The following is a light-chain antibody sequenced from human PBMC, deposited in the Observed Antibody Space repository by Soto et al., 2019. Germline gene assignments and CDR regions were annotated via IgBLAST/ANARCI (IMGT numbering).Light chain of an antibody. V-gene: IGLV1-40*01. Sequence: QSVLTQPPSVSGTPGQRVTISCTGSSSNIGADYVVHWYQQIPGTAPKLLIYGDNNRPSGVPDRFSGSKFGTSASLAITGLQAEDEADYYCHCYDSSLSGSVFGGGTKVTVL. CDR1: SSNIGADYV. CDR3: HCYDSSLSGSV. J-gene: IGLJ3*02. CDR2: GDN.